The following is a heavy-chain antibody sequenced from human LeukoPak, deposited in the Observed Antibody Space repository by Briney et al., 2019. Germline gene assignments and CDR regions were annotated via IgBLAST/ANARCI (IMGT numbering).Heavy chain of an antibody. V-gene: IGHV4-34*01. CDR3: ARHGALYGSGSYYITNNWFDP. J-gene: IGHJ5*02. Sequence: SETLSLTCAVYGGSFSGYYWSWIRQPPGKGLEWIGEINHSGSTNYNPSLKSRVTISVDTSKNQFSLKLSSVTAADTAVYYCARHGALYGSGSYYITNNWFDPWGQGTLVTVSS. CDR2: INHSGST. D-gene: IGHD3-10*01. CDR1: GGSFSGYY.